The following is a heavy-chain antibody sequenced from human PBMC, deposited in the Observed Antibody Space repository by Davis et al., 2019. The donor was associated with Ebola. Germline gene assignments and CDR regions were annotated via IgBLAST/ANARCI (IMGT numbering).Heavy chain of an antibody. V-gene: IGHV1-2*04. Sequence: ASVKVSCKASGYTFTGYYMHWVRQAPGQGLEWMGWINPNSGGTNYAQKFQGWVTMTRDTSISTAYMELSRLRSDDTAVYYCARFFSARTFRSKSYYYYGMDVWGQGTTVTVSS. CDR2: INPNSGGT. D-gene: IGHD3-16*01. CDR3: ARFFSARTFRSKSYYYYGMDV. CDR1: GYTFTGYY. J-gene: IGHJ6*02.